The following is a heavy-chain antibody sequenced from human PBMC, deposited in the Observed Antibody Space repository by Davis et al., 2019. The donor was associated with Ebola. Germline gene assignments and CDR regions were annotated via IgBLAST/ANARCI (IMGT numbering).Heavy chain of an antibody. J-gene: IGHJ6*02. Sequence: GESLKISCAASGFTFSSYSMNWVRQAPGKGLEWVSSISGSGSYIYYADSVKGRFTISRDNAKNTLYLQMNSPRAEDTAVYYCARGDLRIAYGMDVWGQGTTVTVSS. CDR3: ARGDLRIAYGMDV. CDR2: ISGSGSYI. D-gene: IGHD6-13*01. CDR1: GFTFSSYS. V-gene: IGHV3-21*01.